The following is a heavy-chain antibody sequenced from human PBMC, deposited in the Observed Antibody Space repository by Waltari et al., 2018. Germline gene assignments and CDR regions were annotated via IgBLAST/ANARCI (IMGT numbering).Heavy chain of an antibody. CDR2: LSRSSSYI. V-gene: IGHV3-21*01. D-gene: IGHD1-26*01. Sequence: EVQLVESGGGLVKPGGSLRPSCAASGFTFSSYSMNWVRQAPGKGLELFSSLSRSSSYIYYADSVKGRFTISRDNAKNSLYLQMNSLRVEDTAVYYCARALGSPFAIDYWGQGTLVTVSS. CDR3: ARALGSPFAIDY. J-gene: IGHJ4*02. CDR1: GFTFSSYS.